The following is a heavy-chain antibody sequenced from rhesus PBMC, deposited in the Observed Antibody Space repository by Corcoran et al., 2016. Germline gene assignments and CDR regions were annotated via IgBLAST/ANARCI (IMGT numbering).Heavy chain of an antibody. CDR2: ISNGGGST. CDR3: AKKGIAAGPHGLDS. Sequence: EVQLVESGGGLVQSGGSLRLSCAASGFTFSSYGMLWVRQAPGQGVGWVSYISNGGGSTYYADSVKGRFTISRDNSKNTLSLQMNSLRAEDTAVYYCAKKGIAAGPHGLDSWGQGVVVTVSS. J-gene: IGHJ6*01. V-gene: IGHV3S5*01. CDR1: GFTFSSYG. D-gene: IGHD6-13*01.